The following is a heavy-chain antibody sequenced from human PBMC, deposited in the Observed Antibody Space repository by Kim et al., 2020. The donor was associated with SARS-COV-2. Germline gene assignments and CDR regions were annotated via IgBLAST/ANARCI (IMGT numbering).Heavy chain of an antibody. CDR3: ARAAMVRGNWFDP. Sequence: GGSLRLSCAASGFTFSSYAMHWVRQAPGKGLEWVAVISYDGSNKYYADSVKGRFTISRDNSKNTLYLQMNSLRAEDTAVYYCARAAMVRGNWFDPWGQGTLVTVSS. D-gene: IGHD3-10*01. CDR1: GFTFSSYA. J-gene: IGHJ5*02. V-gene: IGHV3-30*04. CDR2: ISYDGSNK.